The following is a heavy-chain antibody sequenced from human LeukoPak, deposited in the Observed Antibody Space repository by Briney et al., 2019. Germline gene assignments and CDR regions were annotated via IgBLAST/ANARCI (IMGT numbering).Heavy chain of an antibody. V-gene: IGHV4-4*07. D-gene: IGHD6-19*01. CDR1: GGSISSYY. Sequence: SETLSLTCTVSGGSISSYYWSWIRQPAGKGLEWIGRIYTSGSTNYNPSLKSRVTMSVDTSKNQFSLKLSSVTAADTAVYYCARVINSGWPDYGYYFDYWGQGNLVTVSS. J-gene: IGHJ4*02. CDR3: ARVINSGWPDYGYYFDY. CDR2: IYTSGST.